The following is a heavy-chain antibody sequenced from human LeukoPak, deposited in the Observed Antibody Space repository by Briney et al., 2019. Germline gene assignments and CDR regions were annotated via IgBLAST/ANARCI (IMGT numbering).Heavy chain of an antibody. CDR3: AKDISSSGWYLDY. J-gene: IGHJ4*02. CDR1: GFTFSSYG. V-gene: IGHV3-30*02. D-gene: IGHD6-19*01. Sequence: GGSLRLSCAASGFTFSSYGMHWVRQAPGKGLEWVAFIRYDGSNKYYADSVKGRFTISRDNSKNTLYLQMNSLRAEDTAVYYCAKDISSSGWYLDYWGQGTLVTVSS. CDR2: IRYDGSNK.